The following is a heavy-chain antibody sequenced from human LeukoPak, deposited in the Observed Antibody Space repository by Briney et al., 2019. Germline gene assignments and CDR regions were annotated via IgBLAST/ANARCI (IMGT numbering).Heavy chain of an antibody. CDR1: GFTFSSYA. Sequence: GGSLRLSCAASGFTFSSYAMHWVRQAPGKGLEWVAVISYDGSNKYYADSVKGRFTISRDNSKNTLYLQMNSLRAEDTAVYYCARVGRIAAYFDYWGQGTLVTVSS. D-gene: IGHD6-25*01. CDR2: ISYDGSNK. J-gene: IGHJ4*02. V-gene: IGHV3-30-3*01. CDR3: ARVGRIAAYFDY.